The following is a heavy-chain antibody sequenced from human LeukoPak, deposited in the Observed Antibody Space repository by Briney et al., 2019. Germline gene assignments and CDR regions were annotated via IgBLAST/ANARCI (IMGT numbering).Heavy chain of an antibody. CDR1: GGTFSSYA. V-gene: IGHV1-69*05. CDR2: IIPIFGTA. D-gene: IGHD3-10*01. CDR3: ASLPYYYGSGSYYKAQDY. Sequence: SVKVSCKASGGTFSSYAISWVRQAPGQGLEWMGGIIPIFGTANYAQKFQGRVTITTDESTSTAYMELSSPRSEDTAVYYCASLPYYYGSGSYYKAQDYWGQGTLVTVSS. J-gene: IGHJ4*02.